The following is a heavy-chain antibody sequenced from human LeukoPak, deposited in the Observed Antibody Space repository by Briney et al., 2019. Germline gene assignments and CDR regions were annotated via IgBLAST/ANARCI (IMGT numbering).Heavy chain of an antibody. CDR1: GFTFSNAW. CDR2: ISGSGGST. D-gene: IGHD5-18*01. CDR3: AKDMDPATAIDY. V-gene: IGHV3-23*01. J-gene: IGHJ4*02. Sequence: GGSLRLSCAASGFTFSNAWMSWVRQAPGKGLEWVSAISGSGGSTYYADSVKGRFTISRDNSKNTLYLQMNSLRAEDTAVYYCAKDMDPATAIDYWGQGTLVTVSS.